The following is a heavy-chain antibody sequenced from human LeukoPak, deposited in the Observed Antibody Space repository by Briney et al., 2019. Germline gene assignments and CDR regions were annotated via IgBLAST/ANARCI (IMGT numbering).Heavy chain of an antibody. CDR2: ISKDESNK. V-gene: IGHV3-30*18. J-gene: IGHJ4*02. Sequence: GGSLRLSCATSGFSFSTFGMHWVRQTPGKGLEWVSHISKDESNKYYADSVKGRFTISRDTSKNTLFLQMNSLRVGDTAIYYCAKDNPVLEYWGQGTLVTVSS. CDR1: GFSFSTFG. CDR3: AKDNPVLEY.